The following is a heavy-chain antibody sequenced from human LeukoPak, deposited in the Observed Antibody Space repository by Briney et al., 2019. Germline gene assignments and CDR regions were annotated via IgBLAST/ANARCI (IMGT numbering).Heavy chain of an antibody. Sequence: PSETLSLTCVVSGYSISSGYYWGWIRQPPGKGLEWIGNMYHSGSTYYNPSLKSRITISVDTSKNQLSLKMNSVTAADTAVYFCARGRWREAVAEFDPWGQGTLVTVSS. D-gene: IGHD6-19*01. V-gene: IGHV4-38-2*01. CDR1: GYSISSGYY. CDR2: MYHSGST. CDR3: ARGRWREAVAEFDP. J-gene: IGHJ5*02.